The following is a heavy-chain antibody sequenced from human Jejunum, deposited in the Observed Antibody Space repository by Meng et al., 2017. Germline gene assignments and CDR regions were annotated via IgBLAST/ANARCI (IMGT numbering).Heavy chain of an antibody. CDR2: ITHSGST. V-gene: IGHV4-34*01. D-gene: IGHD6-19*01. CDR1: GESFSHDY. J-gene: IGHJ4*02. Sequence: QVQLQQWGAGLLKPSETLSLPCSVYGESFSHDYWNWIRQAPGKGLEWIGEITHSGSTKYDPSLKSRVTISQDTSKNQFSLQLSSVTAADTAIYYCARVGLGWSGFDSWGQGSLVTVSS. CDR3: ARVGLGWSGFDS.